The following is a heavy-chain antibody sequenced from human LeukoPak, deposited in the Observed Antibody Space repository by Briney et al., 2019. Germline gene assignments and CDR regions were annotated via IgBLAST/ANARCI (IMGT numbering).Heavy chain of an antibody. CDR1: GGSISSYY. D-gene: IGHD5-18*01. CDR2: IYYSGST. Sequence: SETLSLTCTVSGGSISSYYWSWIRRPPGKGLEWIGYIYYSGSTNYNPSLKSRVTISVDTSKNQFSLKLSSVTAADTAVYYCARPGVGSGRYGAFDIWGQGTMVTVSS. CDR3: ARPGVGSGRYGAFDI. J-gene: IGHJ3*02. V-gene: IGHV4-59*08.